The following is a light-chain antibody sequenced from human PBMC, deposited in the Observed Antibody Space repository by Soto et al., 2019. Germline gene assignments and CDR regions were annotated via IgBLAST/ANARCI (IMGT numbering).Light chain of an antibody. J-gene: IGLJ1*01. CDR1: SFNVVSNS. Sequence: QSVLTQPPSASGTPGQRVTISCSESSFNVVSNSVNWYQQHPGKAPKLMIYEVNKRPSGVPDRFSGSKSGNTASLTVSGLQAEDEADYYCSSYAGSSNVFGTGTKVTVL. CDR3: SSYAGSSNV. V-gene: IGLV2-8*01. CDR2: EVN.